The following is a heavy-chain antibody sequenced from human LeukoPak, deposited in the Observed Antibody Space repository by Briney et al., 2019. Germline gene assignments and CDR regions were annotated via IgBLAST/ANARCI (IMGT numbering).Heavy chain of an antibody. J-gene: IGHJ6*04. CDR3: ARALRDVVVPAARGYGMDV. CDR1: GGSISRYH. CDR2: IYYSGST. D-gene: IGHD2-2*01. Sequence: SETLSLTCNVSGGSISRYHWSWIRQPPGKGLEWIGYIYYSGSTNYNPSLKSRVPISVDTSKNQFSLKLSSVTAADTAVYYCARALRDVVVPAARGYGMDVWGKGTTVTVSS. V-gene: IGHV4-59*01.